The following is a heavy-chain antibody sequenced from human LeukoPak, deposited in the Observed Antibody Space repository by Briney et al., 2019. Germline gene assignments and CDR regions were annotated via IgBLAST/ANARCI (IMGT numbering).Heavy chain of an antibody. D-gene: IGHD3-22*01. CDR3: AREHHYYDSSGYYFPLGY. J-gene: IGHJ4*02. Sequence: GGSLRLSCAASGFTFSSYAMHWVRQAPGKGLEWVAVISYDGSNKYYADSVKGRFTISRDNSKNTLYLQMNSLRAEDTAVYYCAREHHYYDSSGYYFPLGYWGQGTLVTVSS. V-gene: IGHV3-30-3*01. CDR2: ISYDGSNK. CDR1: GFTFSSYA.